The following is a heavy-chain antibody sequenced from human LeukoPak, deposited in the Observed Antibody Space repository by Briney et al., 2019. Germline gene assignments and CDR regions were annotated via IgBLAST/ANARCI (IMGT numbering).Heavy chain of an antibody. CDR3: ARPTSYCSSTSCQHDAFDI. J-gene: IGHJ3*02. CDR2: IYTSGST. V-gene: IGHV4-61*02. Sequence: PSQTLSPTCTVSGGSISSGSYYWSWIRQPAGKGLEWIGRIYTSGSTNYNPSLKSRVTISVDTSKNQFSLKLSSVTAADTAVYYCARPTSYCSSTSCQHDAFDIWGQGTMVTVSS. D-gene: IGHD2-2*01. CDR1: GGSISSGSYY.